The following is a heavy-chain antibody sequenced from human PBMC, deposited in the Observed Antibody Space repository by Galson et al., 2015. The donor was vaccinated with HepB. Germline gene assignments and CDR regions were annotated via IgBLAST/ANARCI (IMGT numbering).Heavy chain of an antibody. CDR2: IYPADSDT. CDR3: ARHGSVFHYYYYGLDV. V-gene: IGHV5-51*01. J-gene: IGHJ6*02. CDR1: GYRFTSYW. D-gene: IGHD3-3*02. Sequence: QSGAEVKKPGESLKISCQGSGYRFTSYWIAWVRQMPGRGLEWMGIIYPADSDTKYSPSFEGHVTMSADRTTNTAYLQWSSLKASDTAMYYCARHGSVFHYYYYGLDVWGLGTTVTVSS.